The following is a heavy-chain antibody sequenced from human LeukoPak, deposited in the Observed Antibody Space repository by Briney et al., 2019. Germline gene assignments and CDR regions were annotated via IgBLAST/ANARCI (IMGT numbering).Heavy chain of an antibody. Sequence: SETLSRTCTVSGGSISSYYWSWIRQPAGKGLEWIGRIYTSGSTNYNPSLKSRVTMSVDTSKNQFSLKLSSVTAADTAVYYCARDRVDIVATTMMDVWGKGTTVTVSS. D-gene: IGHD5-12*01. CDR3: ARDRVDIVATTMMDV. V-gene: IGHV4-4*07. CDR1: GGSISSYY. CDR2: IYTSGST. J-gene: IGHJ6*04.